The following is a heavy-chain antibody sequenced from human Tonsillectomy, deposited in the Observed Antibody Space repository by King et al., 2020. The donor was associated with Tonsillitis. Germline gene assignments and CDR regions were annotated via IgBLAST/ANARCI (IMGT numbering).Heavy chain of an antibody. CDR2: IKQDGSEK. V-gene: IGHV3-7*03. CDR3: ARDWGESSGGGYY. Sequence: VQLVESGGGLVQPGGSLRLSCAASGFSFSTFWMSWVRQAPGMGLEWVASIKQDGSEKYYVDSVKGRFTISRDNAKNSLYLQMNSLRAEDTALYYCARDWGESSGGGYYWGQGTLVTVSS. D-gene: IGHD6-19*01. CDR1: GFSFSTFW. J-gene: IGHJ4*02.